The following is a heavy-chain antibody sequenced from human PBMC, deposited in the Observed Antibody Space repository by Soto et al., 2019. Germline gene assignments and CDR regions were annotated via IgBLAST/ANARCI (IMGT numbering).Heavy chain of an antibody. D-gene: IGHD1-7*01. CDR1: GASISSGGYY. CDR2: IYYSGST. V-gene: IGHV4-31*03. J-gene: IGHJ4*02. Sequence: TLCLTGPVSGASISSGGYYGSWIRQHPGKGLEWIGYIYYSGSTYYNPSLKSRVTISVDTSKNQFSLKLSSVTAADTAVYYCARGSNDWNSPGTPDYWGQGTLVTVSS. CDR3: ARGSNDWNSPGTPDY.